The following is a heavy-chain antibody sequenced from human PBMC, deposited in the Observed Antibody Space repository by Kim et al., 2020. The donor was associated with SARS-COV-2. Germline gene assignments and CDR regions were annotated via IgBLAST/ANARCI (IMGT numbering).Heavy chain of an antibody. CDR1: GFTFSGSA. CDR3: TRHRDYYDSSGYFTDY. J-gene: IGHJ4*02. Sequence: GGSLRLSCAASGFTFSGSAMHWVRQASGKGLEWVGRIRSKANSYATAYAATVKGRFTISRDDSKNTAYLQMNSLKTEDTAVYYCTRHRDYYDSSGYFTDYWSQGTLVTVSS. V-gene: IGHV3-73*01. CDR2: IRSKANSYAT. D-gene: IGHD3-22*01.